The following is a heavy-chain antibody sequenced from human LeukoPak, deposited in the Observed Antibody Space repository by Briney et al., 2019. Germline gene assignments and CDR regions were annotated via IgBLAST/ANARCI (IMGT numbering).Heavy chain of an antibody. J-gene: IGHJ4*02. V-gene: IGHV1-18*01. D-gene: IGHD4-23*01. CDR2: ISAYNGYT. Sequence: ASVKVSCKASGYTFTSYGISWVRQAPGQGLEWMGWISAYNGYTNYAQKLQGRVTMTTDTSTSTAYMELRSLRSDDTAVYYCARVRSQYGGDYFDYWGQGTLVTVSS. CDR3: ARVRSQYGGDYFDY. CDR1: GYTFTSYG.